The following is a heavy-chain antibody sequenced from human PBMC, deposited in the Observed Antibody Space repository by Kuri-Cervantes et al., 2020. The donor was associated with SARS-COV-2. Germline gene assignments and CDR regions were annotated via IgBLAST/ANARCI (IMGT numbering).Heavy chain of an antibody. J-gene: IGHJ2*01. CDR3: AREGLASSIYWYFDF. V-gene: IGHV3-7*01. D-gene: IGHD2-2*01. Sequence: GESLKLSCAASGFTFSTSWMRWVRQAPGKGLEWVADIGQDGSVKYYADSVKGRFTISRDNAKNSLYLQMNSLRAEDTAVYYCAREGLASSIYWYFDFWGRGTLVTVSS. CDR2: IGQDGSVK. CDR1: GFTFSTSW.